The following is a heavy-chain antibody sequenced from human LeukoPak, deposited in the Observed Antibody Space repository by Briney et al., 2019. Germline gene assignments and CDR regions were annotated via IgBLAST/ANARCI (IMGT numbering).Heavy chain of an antibody. J-gene: IGHJ5*02. Sequence: ASVKVSCKASGYTLSTYAMNWVRQAPGQGLEWMGWINTNNGNPTYAQGFAGRFVFSLDISVSTAYLQISSLEAEDTAVYYCARDKAVAGRMGWFDLWGQGTLVTVSS. CDR3: ARDKAVAGRMGWFDL. D-gene: IGHD6-19*01. CDR1: GYTLSTYA. V-gene: IGHV7-4-1*02. CDR2: INTNNGNP.